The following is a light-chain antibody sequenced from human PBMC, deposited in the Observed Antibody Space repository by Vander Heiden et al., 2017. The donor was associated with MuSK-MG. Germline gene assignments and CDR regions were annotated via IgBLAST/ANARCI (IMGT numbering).Light chain of an antibody. CDR3: QSFDNGLRAYV. J-gene: IGLJ1*01. CDR2: GNT. CDR1: RSNIGADFH. Sequence: QSVLTQPPSVSGAPGQRVTISCTGSRSNIGADFHVHWYQQLPGAAPKLLINGNTHRPSGVPDRFSGSKSGTSASLAIAGLQAEDEADYYCQSFDNGLRAYVFGSGTRVTVL. V-gene: IGLV1-40*01.